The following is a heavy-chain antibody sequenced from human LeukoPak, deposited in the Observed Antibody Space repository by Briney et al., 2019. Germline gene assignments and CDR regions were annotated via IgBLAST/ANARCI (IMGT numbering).Heavy chain of an antibody. J-gene: IGHJ3*02. CDR3: GRIGKKPHLRIVVVINDAFDI. Sequence: GESLKISCKGSGYSFTSYWIGWVRQMPGKGLEWMGIIYPGDSDTRYSPSFQGQVTISADKSISTAYLQWSSLKASDTAMYYCGRIGKKPHLRIVVVINDAFDIWGQGTMVTVSS. D-gene: IGHD3-22*01. CDR2: IYPGDSDT. V-gene: IGHV5-51*01. CDR1: GYSFTSYW.